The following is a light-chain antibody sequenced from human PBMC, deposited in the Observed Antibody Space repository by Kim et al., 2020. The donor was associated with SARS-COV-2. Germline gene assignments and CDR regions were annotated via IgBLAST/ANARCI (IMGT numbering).Light chain of an antibody. CDR3: NSRDSSGNHWV. CDR2: GKN. V-gene: IGLV3-19*01. J-gene: IGLJ3*02. CDR1: SLRNYY. Sequence: SSELTQDPAVSVALGQTVRITCQGDSLRNYYASWNQQKPGQAPVLVIYGKNNRPSGIPDRFSGSSSGNAASLTITGAQAEDEADYYCNSRDSSGNHWVFGGGTKLTVL.